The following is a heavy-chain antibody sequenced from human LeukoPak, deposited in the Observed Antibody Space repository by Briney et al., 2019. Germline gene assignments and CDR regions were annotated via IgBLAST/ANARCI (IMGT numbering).Heavy chain of an antibody. CDR1: GYSFTDYY. J-gene: IGHJ4*02. CDR3: ARDRYYYDSSGYYLKRSHLDY. Sequence: SVKVSCKASGYSFTDYYIHWARQAPGQGLEWMGRIIPILGIANYAQKFQGRVTITADKSTSTAYMELSSLRSEDTAVYYCARDRYYYDSSGYYLKRSHLDYWGQGTLVTVSS. V-gene: IGHV1-69*04. CDR2: IIPILGIA. D-gene: IGHD3-22*01.